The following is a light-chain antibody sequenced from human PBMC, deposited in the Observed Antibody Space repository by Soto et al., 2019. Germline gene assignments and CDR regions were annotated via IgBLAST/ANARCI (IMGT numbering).Light chain of an antibody. CDR3: QQFNDYPPA. CDR2: DAS. CDR1: QGISSA. J-gene: IGKJ5*01. Sequence: IQLAQSPSSLSASAGDRVTITCRASQGISSALAWYQQKPGKAPKLLIYDASSLQSGAPPRFSGSGSGTEFTLTISGLQPEDVATYYCQQFNDYPPAFGQGTRLEIK. V-gene: IGKV1D-13*01.